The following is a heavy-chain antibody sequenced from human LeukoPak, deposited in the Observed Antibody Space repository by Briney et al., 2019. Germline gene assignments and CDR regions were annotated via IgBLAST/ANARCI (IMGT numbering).Heavy chain of an antibody. D-gene: IGHD1-26*01. J-gene: IGHJ4*02. CDR2: IYYSGST. CDR3: ARLGDGATIDY. Sequence: SETLSLTCAVSGGSISSSSYYWGWIRQPPGKGLGWIGSIYYSGSTYYNPSLKSRITITIDTSKNQFSLKLSSVTAADTAVYYCARLGDGATIDYWGQGTLVTVSS. CDR1: GGSISSSSYY. V-gene: IGHV4-39*01.